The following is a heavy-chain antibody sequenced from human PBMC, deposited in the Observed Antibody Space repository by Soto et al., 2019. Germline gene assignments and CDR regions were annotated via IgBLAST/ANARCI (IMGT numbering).Heavy chain of an antibody. CDR1: GFTFSSYW. V-gene: IGHV3-74*01. Sequence: EVQLVESGGGLVQPGGSLRLSCAASGFTFSSYWMYWVRQASGKGPVWVSRICSDGSSISYADSVKGRFTISRDNAKNTLYLQMNSLRAEDTALYYWARVRYPYGMDVWGQGTTVTVSS. CDR2: ICSDGSSI. J-gene: IGHJ6*02. CDR3: ARVRYPYGMDV. D-gene: IGHD2-15*01.